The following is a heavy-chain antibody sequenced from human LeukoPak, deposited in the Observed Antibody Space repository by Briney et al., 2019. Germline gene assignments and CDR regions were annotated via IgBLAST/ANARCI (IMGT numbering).Heavy chain of an antibody. Sequence: GGSLRLSCAASGFTFSSYWMSWVRQAPGKGLEWVANIKQDGSEEYYVDSVKGRFIISRDNAKNSLYLQMNSLRAEDTAMYYCARGVATSYWGQGSLVTVSS. V-gene: IGHV3-7*03. CDR2: IKQDGSEE. D-gene: IGHD5-12*01. CDR1: GFTFSSYW. CDR3: ARGVATSY. J-gene: IGHJ4*02.